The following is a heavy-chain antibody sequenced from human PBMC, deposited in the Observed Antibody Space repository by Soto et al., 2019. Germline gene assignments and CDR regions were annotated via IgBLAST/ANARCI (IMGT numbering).Heavy chain of an antibody. CDR1: GCCISTGGYY. D-gene: IGHD2-15*01. CDR3: ARASGYCSGGSCPVGWFDP. CDR2: FYYSGST. Sequence: SETLSLTCTVSGCCISTGGYYWNWIRQHPGKGLEWIGYFYYSGSTYYNPSLKSRVTISVNTSKNQFSLKLSSVTAADTAVYYCARASGYCSGGSCPVGWFDPWGQGTLVTV. J-gene: IGHJ5*02. V-gene: IGHV4-31*03.